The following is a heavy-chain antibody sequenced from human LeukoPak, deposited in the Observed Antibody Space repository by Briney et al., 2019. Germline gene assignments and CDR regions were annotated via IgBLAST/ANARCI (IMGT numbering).Heavy chain of an antibody. J-gene: IGHJ4*02. CDR1: GGSLSSYS. V-gene: IGHV4-59*12. CDR2: IYYSGRT. Sequence: SETLSLTCTVSGGSLSSYSWSWIRQPPGKGLEWIGYIYYSGRTVYNPSLKSRVTMSVDRSKNQFTLKLSSVTAADTAVYYCARGEERGSGTVHFDYWGQGTLVTVSS. CDR3: ARGEERGSGTVHFDY. D-gene: IGHD3-10*01.